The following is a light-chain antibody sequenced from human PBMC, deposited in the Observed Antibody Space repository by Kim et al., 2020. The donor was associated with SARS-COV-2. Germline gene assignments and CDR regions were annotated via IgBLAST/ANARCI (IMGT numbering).Light chain of an antibody. CDR1: QDINNY. V-gene: IGKV1-33*01. CDR3: QQYDNLPLT. J-gene: IGKJ4*01. CDR2: DAS. Sequence: DIQMTQSPSSLSASVGDRVTITCQASQDINNYLNWYQQRPGKAPNLLMSDASNLETGVPSRFSGRGSGTYFSLTINSLQPEDIATYYCQQYDNLPLTFGGGTKLEI.